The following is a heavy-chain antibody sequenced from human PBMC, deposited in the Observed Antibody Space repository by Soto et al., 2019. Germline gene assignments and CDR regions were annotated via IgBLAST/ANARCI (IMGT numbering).Heavy chain of an antibody. CDR2: IKQDAGEK. CDR1: GFTFSSYW. Sequence: ESGGGLVQPGGSLRLSCAASGFTFSSYWMSWVRQARGKGLEWVANIKQDAGEKYYVDSVKGRFTISRDNAKNSLYLQMNSLRAEDTAVYYCARDGHSGDYPYWGQGTLVTVSS. V-gene: IGHV3-7*01. J-gene: IGHJ4*02. CDR3: ARDGHSGDYPY. D-gene: IGHD4-17*01.